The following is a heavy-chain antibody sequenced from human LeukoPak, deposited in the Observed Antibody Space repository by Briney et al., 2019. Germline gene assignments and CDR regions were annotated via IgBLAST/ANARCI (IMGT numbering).Heavy chain of an antibody. V-gene: IGHV3-30*18. CDR3: AKDTSGWYMTFDY. D-gene: IGHD6-19*01. CDR2: ISYDGSNK. J-gene: IGHJ4*02. CDR1: GFTFSSYG. Sequence: LRVSCAAPGFTFSSYGTHWVREALGKGLGWVAVISYDGSNKYYADSVKGRFTISRDNSKNTLYLQMNSLRAEDTAVYYCAKDTSGWYMTFDYWGQGTLVTVSS.